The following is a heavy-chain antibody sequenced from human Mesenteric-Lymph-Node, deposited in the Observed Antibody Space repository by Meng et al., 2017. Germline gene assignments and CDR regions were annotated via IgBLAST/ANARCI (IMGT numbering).Heavy chain of an antibody. CDR2: IRNKASSYTT. CDR1: GFTFGEHY. Sequence: GESLKIYCAASGFTFGEHYLDWVRQAPGKGLEWLGRIRNKASSYTTEYAASLKGRFTISRDDSKNSLSLQMNSLKTEDTAIYYCTRDQRSGVKWSTFDYWGQGTLFTVSS. V-gene: IGHV3-72*01. D-gene: IGHD4-23*01. J-gene: IGHJ4*02. CDR3: TRDQRSGVKWSTFDY.